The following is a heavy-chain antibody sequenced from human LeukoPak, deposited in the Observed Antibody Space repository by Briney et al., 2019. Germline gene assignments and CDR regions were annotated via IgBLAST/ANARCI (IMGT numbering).Heavy chain of an antibody. CDR3: ARDRSGSYPNWFDP. Sequence: GGSLRLSCAASGFTFGSYSMNWVRQAPGKGLEWVSSISSSSSYIYYADSVKGRFTISRDNAKNSLYLQMNSLRAEDTALYYCARDRSGSYPNWFDPWGQGTLVTVSS. CDR2: ISSSSSYI. V-gene: IGHV3-21*04. J-gene: IGHJ5*02. CDR1: GFTFGSYS. D-gene: IGHD3-10*01.